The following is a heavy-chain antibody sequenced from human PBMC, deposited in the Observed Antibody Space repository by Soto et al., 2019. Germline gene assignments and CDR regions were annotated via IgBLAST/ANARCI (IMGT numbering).Heavy chain of an antibody. Sequence: GASVKVSCKASGYTFTSYDINWVRQATGQGLEWMGWMNPNSGNTGYAQKFQGRVTMTRNTSISTAYMELSSLRSEDTAVYYCARVDVLRYFAWLSGYYGMDVWGQGTTVTVSS. V-gene: IGHV1-8*01. CDR2: MNPNSGNT. CDR1: GYTFTSYD. D-gene: IGHD3-9*01. CDR3: ARVDVLRYFAWLSGYYGMDV. J-gene: IGHJ6*02.